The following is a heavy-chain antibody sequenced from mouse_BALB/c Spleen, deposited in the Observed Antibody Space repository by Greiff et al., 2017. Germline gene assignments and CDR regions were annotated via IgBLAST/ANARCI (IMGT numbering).Heavy chain of an antibody. J-gene: IGHJ1*01. CDR2: ISYSGST. Sequence: EVQLVESGPGLVKPSQSLSLTCTVTGYSITSDYAWNWIRQFPGNKLEWMGYISYSGSTSYNPSLKSRISITRDTSKNQFFLQLNSVTTEDTATYYCARRGDGYYWYFDVWGAGTTVTVSS. CDR3: ARRGDGYYWYFDV. CDR1: GYSITSDYA. V-gene: IGHV3-2*02. D-gene: IGHD2-3*01.